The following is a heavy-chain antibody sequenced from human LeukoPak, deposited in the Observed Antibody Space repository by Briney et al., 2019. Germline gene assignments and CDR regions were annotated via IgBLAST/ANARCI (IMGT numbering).Heavy chain of an antibody. CDR2: ISGSGGST. V-gene: IGHV3-23*01. J-gene: IGHJ4*02. Sequence: PGGSLRLSCAASGFTFDDYAMHWVRQAPGKGLEWVSAISGSGGSTYYADSVKGRFTISRDNSKNTLYLRMNSLRAEDTAVYYCAKGQLWVDYWGQGTLVTVSS. D-gene: IGHD5-18*01. CDR3: AKGQLWVDY. CDR1: GFTFDDYA.